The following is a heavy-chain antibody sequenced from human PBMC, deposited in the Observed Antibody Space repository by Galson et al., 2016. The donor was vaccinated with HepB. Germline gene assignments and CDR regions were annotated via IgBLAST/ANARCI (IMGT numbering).Heavy chain of an antibody. CDR3: ARAHGYNWNPAGDYYMDV. Sequence: TLSLTCTVSGGSISSGSYYWSWIRQPAGKRLEWIGRIYTTGSTDYNPSLKSRVTISLDTSKNQFSLNLSSVTAADTAVYSCARAHGYNWNPAGDYYMDVWGKGTTVTVSS. V-gene: IGHV4-61*02. J-gene: IGHJ6*03. CDR1: GGSISSGSYY. D-gene: IGHD1-20*01. CDR2: IYTTGST.